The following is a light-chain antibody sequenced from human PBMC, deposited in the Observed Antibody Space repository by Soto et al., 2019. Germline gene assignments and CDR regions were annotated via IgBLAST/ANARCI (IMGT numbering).Light chain of an antibody. Sequence: QSVLTQPRSVSGSPGQSVTISCTGTSSDVGGWNYVTWYQQHPGKAPKFIIYHVSERPSGVPDRFSGSKSGNTASLTISGLQAEDEADYYCCSYAGSYSWVFGGGTKLTVL. V-gene: IGLV2-11*01. CDR3: CSYAGSYSWV. CDR2: HVS. CDR1: SSDVGGWNY. J-gene: IGLJ3*02.